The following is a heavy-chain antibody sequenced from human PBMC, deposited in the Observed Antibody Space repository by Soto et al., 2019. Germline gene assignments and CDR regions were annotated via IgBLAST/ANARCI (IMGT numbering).Heavy chain of an antibody. D-gene: IGHD6-19*01. CDR2: IYYSGST. J-gene: IGHJ5*02. V-gene: IGHV4-39*01. Sequence: SETLSLTCTVSGGSISSSSYYWGWIRQPPGKGLEWIGSIYYSGSTYYNPSLKSRVTISVDTSKNQFSLKLSSVTAADTAVYYCARTRVYSSGRFAFDPWGQGTLVTAPQ. CDR3: ARTRVYSSGRFAFDP. CDR1: GGSISSSSYY.